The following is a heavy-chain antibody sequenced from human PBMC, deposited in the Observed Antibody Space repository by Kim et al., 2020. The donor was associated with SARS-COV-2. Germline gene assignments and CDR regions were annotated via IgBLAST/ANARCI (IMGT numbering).Heavy chain of an antibody. CDR3: TTGGDVGA. J-gene: IGHJ5*02. CDR2: IKSKAAGGTT. Sequence: GGSLRLSCAGSGFTFSNAWINWVRQAPGKGLEWVGRIKSKAAGGTTDYAAPVKGRLSLSRDDSKNTLFIQMNSLKTEDTAVYYCTTGGDVGAWGQGTLVTVSS. V-gene: IGHV3-15*01. CDR1: GFTFSNAW. D-gene: IGHD2-15*01.